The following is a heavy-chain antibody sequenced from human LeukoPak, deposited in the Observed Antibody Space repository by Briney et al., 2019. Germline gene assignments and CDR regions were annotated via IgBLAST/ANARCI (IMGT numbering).Heavy chain of an antibody. CDR3: ATSREYSGYDPGH. J-gene: IGHJ4*02. Sequence: GGSLRLSCAASGFTFSNYGMHWVRQAPGKGLEGVGVIWYDGSSKYYADSVKGRLTISRDNSKNTLYLQMNSLRAEDTAVYYCATSREYSGYDPGHWGQGTLVTVSS. CDR2: IWYDGSSK. CDR1: GFTFSNYG. D-gene: IGHD5-12*01. V-gene: IGHV3-33*01.